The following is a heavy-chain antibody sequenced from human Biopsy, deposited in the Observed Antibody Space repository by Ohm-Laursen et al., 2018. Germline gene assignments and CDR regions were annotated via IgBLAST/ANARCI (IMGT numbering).Heavy chain of an antibody. CDR1: AFTFSGYA. V-gene: IGHV3-23*03. Sequence: GSLRLSCTATAFTFSGYAMSWDRQPPGKGLGWVAGIDGAGSSTYYADSVKGRFTIFRDNPQKTVWLEIISLRVEDTAVYYCAEGDWIYYFDNWGQGVPVTVSS. J-gene: IGHJ4*02. CDR3: AEGDWIYYFDN. CDR2: IDGAGSST. D-gene: IGHD2-21*02.